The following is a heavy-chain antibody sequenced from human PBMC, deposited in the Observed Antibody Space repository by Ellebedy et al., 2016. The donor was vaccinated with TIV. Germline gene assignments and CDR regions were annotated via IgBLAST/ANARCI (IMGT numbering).Heavy chain of an antibody. CDR1: GFTFNNYN. J-gene: IGHJ4*02. CDR3: ARDMGRWLQFLAY. CDR2: ISSDAITT. V-gene: IGHV3-48*03. D-gene: IGHD5-24*01. Sequence: GGSLRLSCAASGFTFNNYNMIWVRQAPGKGLEWISCISSDAITTDYADSVKGRFTISRDNAKTSVFLQMNSLRVEDTAVYYCARDMGRWLQFLAYWGQGTLVTVSS.